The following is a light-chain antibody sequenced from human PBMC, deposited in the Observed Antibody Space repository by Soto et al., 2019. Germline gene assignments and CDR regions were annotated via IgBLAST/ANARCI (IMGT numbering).Light chain of an antibody. CDR1: NSDVGNYNL. Sequence: QSVLTQPASVSGSPGQSITISCTCANSDVGNYNLVSWYQQHPDRAPKLIIYEGSKRPSGVSDRFSGSKSGNTGSLTISGLQAEDEADYYCFSYANSRPWGYVFGTGTKLTVL. J-gene: IGLJ1*01. V-gene: IGLV2-23*01. CDR3: FSYANSRPWGYV. CDR2: EGS.